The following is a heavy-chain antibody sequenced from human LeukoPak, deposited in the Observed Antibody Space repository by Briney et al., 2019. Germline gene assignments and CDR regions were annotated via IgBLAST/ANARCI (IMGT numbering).Heavy chain of an antibody. Sequence: SGPTLVKPTQTLTLTCTFSGFPLSTSGVGVAWIRQPPGKALEWLALTFWDDDKRYSTSLKSRLTITKDTSKNQVVLTMTNMDPVDTATYYCAHRIQLWFDCWGQGTLVTVSS. D-gene: IGHD5-18*01. CDR2: TFWDDDK. CDR1: GFPLSTSGVG. J-gene: IGHJ4*02. V-gene: IGHV2-5*02. CDR3: AHRIQLWFDC.